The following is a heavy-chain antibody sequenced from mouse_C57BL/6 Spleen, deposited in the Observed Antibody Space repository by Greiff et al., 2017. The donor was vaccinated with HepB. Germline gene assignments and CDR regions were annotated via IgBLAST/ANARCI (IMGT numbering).Heavy chain of an antibody. V-gene: IGHV1-82*01. CDR1: GYAFSSSW. Sequence: QVQLQQPGPELVKPGASVKISCKASGYAFSSSWMNWVKQRPGKGLEWIGRIYPGDGDTNYNGKFKGKATLTADKSSSTAYMQLSSLTSEDSAVYFCARSLTGVDYWGQGTTLTVSS. J-gene: IGHJ2*01. D-gene: IGHD4-1*01. CDR2: IYPGDGDT. CDR3: ARSLTGVDY.